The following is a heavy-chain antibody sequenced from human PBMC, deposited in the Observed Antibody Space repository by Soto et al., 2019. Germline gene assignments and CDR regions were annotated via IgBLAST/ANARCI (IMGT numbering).Heavy chain of an antibody. CDR2: IIPVFQTA. CDR1: GGHFSSYP. CDR3: ARGGSGYTWFNEF. V-gene: IGHV1-69*13. J-gene: IGHJ4*02. Sequence: SVKVSCKASGGHFSSYPISWVRQVPGQGLEWMGGIIPVFQTAYYTQRFQGRVTITADESTNTAYMELSSLRSEDTAIYYCARGGSGYTWFNEFWGQGTLVTVSS. D-gene: IGHD3-22*01.